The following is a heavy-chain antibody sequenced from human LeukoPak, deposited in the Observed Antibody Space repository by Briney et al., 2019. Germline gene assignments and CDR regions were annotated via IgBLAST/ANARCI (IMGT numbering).Heavy chain of an antibody. J-gene: IGHJ6*02. Sequence: RGESLKISCKGSGYSFTSYWIGWVRQMPGKGLEWMGIIYPGDSDTRYSPSFQGQVTISADKSISTAYLQWSSLKASDTAMYYCARGGEFLLAATSRPYYYYGMDVWGQGTTVTVSS. CDR3: ARGGEFLLAATSRPYYYYGMDV. D-gene: IGHD2-15*01. V-gene: IGHV5-51*01. CDR2: IYPGDSDT. CDR1: GYSFTSYW.